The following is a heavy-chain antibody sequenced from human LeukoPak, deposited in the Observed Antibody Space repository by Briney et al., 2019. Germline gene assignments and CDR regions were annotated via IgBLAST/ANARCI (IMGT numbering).Heavy chain of an antibody. V-gene: IGHV3-7*04. CDR1: GFTFSSYW. CDR2: IKQDGSEK. D-gene: IGHD3-10*01. CDR3: ARVHVLLWFGGFDY. J-gene: IGHJ4*02. Sequence: GGSLRLSCAASGFTFSSYWMSWVREAPGKGLECVANIKQDGSEKYYVDSVKGRFTISRDNAKNSLYLQMNSLRAEDTAVYYGARVHVLLWFGGFDYWGQGTLVTVSS.